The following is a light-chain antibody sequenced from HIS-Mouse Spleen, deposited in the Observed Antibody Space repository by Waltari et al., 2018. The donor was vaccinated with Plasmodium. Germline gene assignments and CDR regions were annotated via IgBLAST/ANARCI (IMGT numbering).Light chain of an antibody. J-gene: IGKJ3*01. CDR3: QQYYSYPFT. Sequence: AIRMTQSPSSFSASTGDRVTITCRASQGISSYLAGYQQKPGKAPKLLIYAASTLQSGVPSRVSGSGSGTDFTLTISCLQSEDFATYYCQQYYSYPFTFGPGTKVDIK. CDR2: AAS. CDR1: QGISSY. V-gene: IGKV1-8*01.